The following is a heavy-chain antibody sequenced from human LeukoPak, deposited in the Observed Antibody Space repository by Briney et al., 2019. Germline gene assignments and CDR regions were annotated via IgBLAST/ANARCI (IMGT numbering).Heavy chain of an antibody. Sequence: GASVKVSCKASGGTFSSYAISWVRQAPGQGLEWMGWMNPNSGNTGYAQKFQGRVTITRNTSISTAYMELRSLRSGDTAVYYCARGVNFWSGYHGDAFDIWGQETMVTVSS. J-gene: IGHJ3*02. D-gene: IGHD3-3*01. CDR2: MNPNSGNT. CDR3: ARGVNFWSGYHGDAFDI. CDR1: GGTFSSYA. V-gene: IGHV1-8*03.